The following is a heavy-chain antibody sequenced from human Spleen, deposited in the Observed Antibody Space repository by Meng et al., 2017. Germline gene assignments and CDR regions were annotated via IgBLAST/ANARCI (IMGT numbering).Heavy chain of an antibody. D-gene: IGHD4-11*01. CDR3: ARGPTTVAHDFDY. V-gene: IGHV4-31*03. J-gene: IGHJ4*02. Sequence: QVEPQGAGPGLGKPSPPLSPTCTVSGGSISRCCYYWSWIRQHPGKGLEWIGEINHSGSTNYNPSLESRATISVDTSQNNLSLKLSSVTAADSAVYYCARGPTTVAHDFDYWGQGTLVTVSS. CDR2: INHSGST. CDR1: GGSISRCCYY.